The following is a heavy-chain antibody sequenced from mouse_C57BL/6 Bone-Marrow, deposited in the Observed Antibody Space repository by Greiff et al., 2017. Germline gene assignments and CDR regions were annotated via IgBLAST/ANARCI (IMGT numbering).Heavy chain of an antibody. CDR3: ARRELGPFDY. D-gene: IGHD4-1*01. CDR1: GYTFTSYW. CDR2: IHPNSGST. J-gene: IGHJ2*01. V-gene: IGHV1-64*01. Sequence: QVQLQQPGAELVKPGASVKLSCKASGYTFTSYWMHWVKQRPGQSLEWIGMIHPNSGSTNYNEKFKSKATLTVDKSSSTAYMQLSSLTSEDSAVYYCARRELGPFDYWGQGTTLTVSS.